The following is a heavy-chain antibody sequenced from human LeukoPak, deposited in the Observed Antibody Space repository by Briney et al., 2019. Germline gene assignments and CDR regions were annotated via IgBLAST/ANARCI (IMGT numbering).Heavy chain of an antibody. CDR3: AKSGGYGLIDY. D-gene: IGHD1-26*01. CDR1: GGSISSSSYY. Sequence: TSETLSLTCTVSGGSISSSSYYWGWIRQPPGKGLEWIGSIYYSGSTYYNPSLKSRVTISVDTSKNQISLRLNSVTAADTAIYYCAKSGGYGLIDYWGQGTLVTVSS. CDR2: IYYSGST. V-gene: IGHV4-39*01. J-gene: IGHJ4*02.